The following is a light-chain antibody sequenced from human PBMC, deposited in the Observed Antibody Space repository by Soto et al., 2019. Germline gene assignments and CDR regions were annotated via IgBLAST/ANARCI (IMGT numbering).Light chain of an antibody. CDR3: QQYNNWPRT. J-gene: IGKJ1*01. CDR1: QSISSN. CDR2: RAS. Sequence: EIVLTQSPGTLSVYPGERVTLSCRASQSISSNLAWYQQKPGQSPRLLIYRASTRATGVPAWFSGSGSGTEFTLTISSLQSEDFALYYCQQYNNWPRTFGQGTRVEIK. V-gene: IGKV3-15*01.